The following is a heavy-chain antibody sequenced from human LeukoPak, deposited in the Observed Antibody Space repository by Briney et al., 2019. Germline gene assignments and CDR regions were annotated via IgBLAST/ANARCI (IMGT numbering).Heavy chain of an antibody. CDR2: IYYSGDT. J-gene: IGHJ3*02. CDR3: ARSYQTADAFDI. CDR1: GGSISSGYY. V-gene: IGHV4-31*03. Sequence: SETLSLTCTVSGGSISSGYYWSWIRQLPGRGLEWIGYIYYSGDTYSSPPLKSRVSISVDTSKNQFSLRLSSVTAADTAVYYCARSYQTADAFDIWGQGTMVTVSS. D-gene: IGHD2-2*01.